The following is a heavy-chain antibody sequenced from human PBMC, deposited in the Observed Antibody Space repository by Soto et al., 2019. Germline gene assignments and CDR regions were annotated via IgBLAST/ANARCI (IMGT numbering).Heavy chain of an antibody. CDR3: VSATLAAPYYFDY. D-gene: IGHD3-3*02. CDR1: GYTFIDYS. Sequence: ASVKVSCKASGYTFIDYSITWVRQAPGQGLEWMGWISASNSNTEYAQKFQGRVTMTTDTSTSTVYMELSSLRSEDTAVYYCVSATLAAPYYFDYWGQGTLVTVSS. CDR2: ISASNSNT. V-gene: IGHV1-18*04. J-gene: IGHJ4*02.